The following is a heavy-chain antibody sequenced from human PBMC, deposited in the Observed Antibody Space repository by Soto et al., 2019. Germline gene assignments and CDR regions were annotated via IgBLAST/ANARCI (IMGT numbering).Heavy chain of an antibody. J-gene: IGHJ4*02. CDR1: GFTFSSYA. Sequence: EVQLLESGGGLVQPGGSLRLSCAASGFTFSSYAMIWVRQAPGKGLEWVSAISGSGGSTYYADSVKGRFTISRDNSKNTLYLQMNSLRAEDTAVYYCAKDRYTRGAAAAPIPLDYWCQGTLVTVSS. D-gene: IGHD6-13*01. CDR3: AKDRYTRGAAAAPIPLDY. V-gene: IGHV3-23*01. CDR2: ISGSGGST.